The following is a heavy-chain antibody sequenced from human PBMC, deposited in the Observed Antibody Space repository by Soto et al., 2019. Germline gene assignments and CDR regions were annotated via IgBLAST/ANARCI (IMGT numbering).Heavy chain of an antibody. CDR2: ISYDGSNK. V-gene: IGHV3-30*18. J-gene: IGHJ4*02. CDR3: AKDLRRHCGGDCPQDY. Sequence: SLRLSCAASGFTFSSYGMHWVRQAPGKGLEWVAVISYDGSNKYYADSVKGRFTISRDNSKNTLYLQMNSLRAEDTAVYYCAKDLRRHCGGDCPQDYWGQGTLVTVSS. D-gene: IGHD2-21*02. CDR1: GFTFSSYG.